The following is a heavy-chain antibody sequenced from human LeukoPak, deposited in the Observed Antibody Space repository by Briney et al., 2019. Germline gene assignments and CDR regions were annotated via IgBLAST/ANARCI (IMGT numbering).Heavy chain of an antibody. V-gene: IGHV3-9*01. CDR2: ISWNSGSI. Sequence: PGRSLRLSCAASGFTFDDYAMHWVRQAPGKGLEWVSGISWNSGSIGYGDSVKGRFTISRDNAKNSLYLQMNSLRAEDTALYYCAKDRESCSSGFLDYWGQGTLVTVSS. CDR1: GFTFDDYA. CDR3: AKDRESCSSGFLDY. J-gene: IGHJ4*02. D-gene: IGHD6-19*01.